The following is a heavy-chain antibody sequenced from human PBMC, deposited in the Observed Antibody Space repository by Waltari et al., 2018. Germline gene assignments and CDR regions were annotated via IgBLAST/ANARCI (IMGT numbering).Heavy chain of an antibody. Sequence: QVQLVESGGGVVQPGRSLRLSCAASGFTFSSYGLHWVRQAPGKGLEWVAVIWYDGSNKYYADSVKGRFTISRDNSKNTLYLQMNSLRAEDTAVYYCAKDGGWEPEYNWFDPWGQGTLVTVSS. CDR1: GFTFSSYG. CDR2: IWYDGSNK. CDR3: AKDGGWEPEYNWFDP. J-gene: IGHJ5*02. D-gene: IGHD1-26*01. V-gene: IGHV3-33*06.